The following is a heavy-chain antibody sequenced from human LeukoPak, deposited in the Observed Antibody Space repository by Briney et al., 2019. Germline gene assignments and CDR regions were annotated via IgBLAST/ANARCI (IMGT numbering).Heavy chain of an antibody. CDR1: EFTFSDYA. V-gene: IGHV3-23*01. Sequence: GGSLRLSCAASEFTFSDYAMSWVRQAPGKGLEWVSGFSGNNVATYYADSVKGRFTISRDNSKNTLYLQMSSLRAEDTAVYYCARDANFGYDAFDIWGQGTMVTVSS. J-gene: IGHJ3*02. D-gene: IGHD3-10*01. CDR2: FSGNNVAT. CDR3: ARDANFGYDAFDI.